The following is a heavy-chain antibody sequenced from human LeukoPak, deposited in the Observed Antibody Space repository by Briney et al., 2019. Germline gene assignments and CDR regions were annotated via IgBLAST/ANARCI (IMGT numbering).Heavy chain of an antibody. CDR2: ISAYNGNT. J-gene: IGHJ4*02. Sequence: GASVKVSCKASGYTFTSYGITWVRQAPEQGLEWIGWISAYNGNTNYAQKLQGRVTMTTDTSTSTAYMELRSLRSDDTAVYYCARPNGDYVGDYFDYWGQGTLVTVSS. CDR1: GYTFTSYG. D-gene: IGHD4-17*01. V-gene: IGHV1-18*04. CDR3: ARPNGDYVGDYFDY.